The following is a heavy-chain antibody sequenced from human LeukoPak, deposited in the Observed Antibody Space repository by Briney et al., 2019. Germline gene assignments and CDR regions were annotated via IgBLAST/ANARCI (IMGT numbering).Heavy chain of an antibody. CDR3: ARHGYYDFWSGQNWFDP. CDR2: IYPGDSVT. V-gene: IGHV5-51*01. D-gene: IGHD3-3*01. CDR1: GYSFSSFW. Sequence: GESLKISCKASGYSFSSFWIAWVRQMPGKGLEWMGIIYPGDSVTRYSPSFQGQVTISADKSITTAYLPWSSLKASDTAIYYCARHGYYDFWSGQNWFDPWGQGTLVTVSS. J-gene: IGHJ5*02.